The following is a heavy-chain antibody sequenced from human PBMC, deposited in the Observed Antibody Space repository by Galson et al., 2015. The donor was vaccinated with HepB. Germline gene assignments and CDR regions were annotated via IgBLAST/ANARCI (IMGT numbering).Heavy chain of an antibody. J-gene: IGHJ4*02. CDR3: ARGLSIFDSRGYRNDY. D-gene: IGHD3-22*01. Sequence: LRLSCAASGFTFSNYAMHWVRQAPGKGLEWVAFTLYDGSNKYYADSVKGRFSISRDNSKNTLYLQMNSLRAEDTAVYYCARGLSIFDSRGYRNDYWGQGTLVTVSS. CDR2: TLYDGSNK. V-gene: IGHV3-30*04. CDR1: GFTFSNYA.